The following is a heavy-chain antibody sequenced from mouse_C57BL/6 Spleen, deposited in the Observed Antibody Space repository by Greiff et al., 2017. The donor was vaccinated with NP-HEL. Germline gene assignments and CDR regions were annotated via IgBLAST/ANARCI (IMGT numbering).Heavy chain of an antibody. CDR2: IDPANGNT. V-gene: IGHV14-3*01. D-gene: IGHD1-1*01. CDR1: GYNIKNNY. J-gene: IGHJ1*03. CDR3: ARDCSSSWYFDV. Sequence: EVHLVESVAELVRPGASVKLSCTASGYNIKNNYMHWVKQRPEQGLEWIGRIDPANGNTKYAPKFQGKATMTADTSSNTAYLQLSSLTSEYTAIYYGARDCSSSWYFDVWGTGTTVTVSS.